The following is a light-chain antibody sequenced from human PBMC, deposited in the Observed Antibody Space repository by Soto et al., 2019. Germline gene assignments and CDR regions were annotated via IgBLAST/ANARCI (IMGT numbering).Light chain of an antibody. CDR1: QSVSSNY. V-gene: IGKV3-20*01. CDR2: GAS. Sequence: EIVLTQSPGTLSLSPGERASLSCRASQSVSSNYLAWYQQKPGQAPRLLIYGASSRATGIPDRFSGSGSGTDFTLTISRLEPEDFAVYYCQPYGSSPTYTFGQGTKLEIK. CDR3: QPYGSSPTYT. J-gene: IGKJ2*01.